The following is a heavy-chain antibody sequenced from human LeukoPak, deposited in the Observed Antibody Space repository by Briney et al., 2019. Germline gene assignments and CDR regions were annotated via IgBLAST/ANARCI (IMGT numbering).Heavy chain of an antibody. J-gene: IGHJ4*01. CDR3: ARRKASGSFDY. CDR2: IYSIGTT. CDR1: GGSINGYY. Sequence: SETLSLTCTVSGGSINGYYWIWIRQAPGKGLEGIGCIYSIGTTNYTPSLDRRVTISLQTSKNQLSLSLSPLTAADTAVYYGARRKASGSFDYSGHGTLVTVSS. D-gene: IGHD1-26*01. V-gene: IGHV4-59*08.